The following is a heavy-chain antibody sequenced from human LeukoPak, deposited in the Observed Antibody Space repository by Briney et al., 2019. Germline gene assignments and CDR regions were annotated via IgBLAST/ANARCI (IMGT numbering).Heavy chain of an antibody. Sequence: ASVKVSCKASGYTFTGYYMHWVRQAPGQGLEWMGWIRPTSGGTNYAQRFQGRVTMTRDTSISTAYMELSSLRSDDTAVYYCARTGVATIIDYWGQGTLVTVSS. CDR2: IRPTSGGT. V-gene: IGHV1-2*02. D-gene: IGHD5-12*01. CDR1: GYTFTGYY. CDR3: ARTGVATIIDY. J-gene: IGHJ4*02.